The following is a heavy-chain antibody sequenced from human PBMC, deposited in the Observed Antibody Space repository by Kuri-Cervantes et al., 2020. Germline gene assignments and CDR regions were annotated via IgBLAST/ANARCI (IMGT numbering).Heavy chain of an antibody. Sequence: GESLKISCAASGFTFSSYSMNWVRQAPGKGLEWVSSISSSSSYIYYADSVKGRFTISRDNAKNSLYLQMNSLRAEDTALYYCARVGGRAPIKTGAFDIWGQGTMVTVSS. CDR3: ARVGGRAPIKTGAFDI. D-gene: IGHD1-14*01. CDR1: GFTFSSYS. V-gene: IGHV3-21*04. J-gene: IGHJ3*02. CDR2: ISSSSSYI.